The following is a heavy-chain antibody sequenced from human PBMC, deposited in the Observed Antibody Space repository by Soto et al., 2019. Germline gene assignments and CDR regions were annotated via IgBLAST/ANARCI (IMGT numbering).Heavy chain of an antibody. CDR1: GFTFNDYA. CDR2: ISNRGSSV. CDR3: AKAFCDAATSFPCES. D-gene: IGHD2-21*01. Sequence: EVHLVQSGGGLVQPGESLSLSCVASGFTFNDYAMHWVRQTPGKGLEWVAAISNRGSSVYYADSVTGPFTISRDKSTKTLSLHMHTLRVEDTAVYFCAKAFCDAATSFPCESWGQGTPVAVSP. J-gene: IGHJ4*02. V-gene: IGHV3-23*04.